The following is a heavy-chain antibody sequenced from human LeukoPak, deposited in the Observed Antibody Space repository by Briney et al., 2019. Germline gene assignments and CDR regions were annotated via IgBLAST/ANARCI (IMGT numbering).Heavy chain of an antibody. CDR2: INHSGST. CDR1: GGSLSGYY. V-gene: IGHV4-34*01. D-gene: IGHD2-15*01. CDR3: ASPGLGGGYIDY. Sequence: TPSETLSLTCAVYGGSLSGYYWSWIRQPPGKGLEWIGEINHSGSTNYNPSLKSRVTISVDTSKNQFSLKLSSVTVADTAVYYCASPGLGGGYIDYWGQGTLVTVSS. J-gene: IGHJ4*02.